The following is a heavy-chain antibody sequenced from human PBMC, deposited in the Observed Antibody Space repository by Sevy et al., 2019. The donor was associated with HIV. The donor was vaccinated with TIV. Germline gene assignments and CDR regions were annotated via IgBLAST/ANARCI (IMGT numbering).Heavy chain of an antibody. Sequence: ASVKVSCKASGYTFTGYYMHWVRQAPGQGLEWMGWINPNSGGTNYAQKFQGRVTMTRDTSISTAYMELSRLRSDDTDVYYCARDRRMTTVTTSGMDVWGQGTTVTVSS. CDR2: INPNSGGT. J-gene: IGHJ6*02. D-gene: IGHD4-17*01. CDR3: ARDRRMTTVTTSGMDV. CDR1: GYTFTGYY. V-gene: IGHV1-2*02.